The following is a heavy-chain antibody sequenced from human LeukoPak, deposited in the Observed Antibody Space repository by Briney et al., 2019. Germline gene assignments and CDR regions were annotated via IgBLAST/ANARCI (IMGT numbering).Heavy chain of an antibody. CDR3: ARGIITMVRGSHYYYMDV. D-gene: IGHD3-10*01. V-gene: IGHV1-2*02. CDR1: GYTFIDYF. J-gene: IGHJ6*03. Sequence: ASVKVSCKASGYTFIDYFMHWVRQAPGQGLEWMGWINPNSGGTNYAQKFQGRVTITRNTSISTAYMELSSLRSEDTAVYYCARGIITMVRGSHYYYMDVWGKGTTVTVSS. CDR2: INPNSGGT.